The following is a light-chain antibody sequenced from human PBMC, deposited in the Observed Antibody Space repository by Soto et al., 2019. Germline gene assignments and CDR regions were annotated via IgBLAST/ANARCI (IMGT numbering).Light chain of an antibody. CDR1: QSVSSY. Sequence: EIVLTQSPDTLSLSPGERATLSCRASQSVSSYLALYQQKPGQAPRLLIYDASNRATGIPARFSGSGSGTDFTLTISSLESEDFAVYYCQQRSNWPLTFGGGTKVDIK. CDR3: QQRSNWPLT. CDR2: DAS. J-gene: IGKJ4*01. V-gene: IGKV3-11*01.